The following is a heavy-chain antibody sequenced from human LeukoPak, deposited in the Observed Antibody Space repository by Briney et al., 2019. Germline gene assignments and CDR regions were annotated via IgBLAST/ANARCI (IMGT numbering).Heavy chain of an antibody. CDR3: TRQYGKNSWWFDP. CDR1: GFTFSIHN. Sequence: PGGSLRLSCAASGFTFSIHNMDWVRQAPGKGLEWISYINSGGDATHYADSVKGRFTISGDDAKNSLYMQMNSLTAEDTAVYYCTRQYGKNSWWFDPWGQGTLVTVSS. J-gene: IGHJ5*02. CDR2: INSGGDAT. V-gene: IGHV3-48*04. D-gene: IGHD4-17*01.